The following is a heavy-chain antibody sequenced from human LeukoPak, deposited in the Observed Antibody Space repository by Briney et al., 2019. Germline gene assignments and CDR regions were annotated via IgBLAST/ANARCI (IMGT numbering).Heavy chain of an antibody. CDR3: ARGRYCSADICSGGDAFDI. V-gene: IGHV4-4*07. CDR2: IYNGGST. D-gene: IGHD2-15*01. Sequence: SETLSLTCTVSGGSINNYYWSWIRQPAGKGLECIGRIYNGGSTSYNPSLKSRVTMSVDTSKNQFSLKLSSVTAADTAVYYCARGRYCSADICSGGDAFDIWGQGTMVSVSS. J-gene: IGHJ3*02. CDR1: GGSINNYY.